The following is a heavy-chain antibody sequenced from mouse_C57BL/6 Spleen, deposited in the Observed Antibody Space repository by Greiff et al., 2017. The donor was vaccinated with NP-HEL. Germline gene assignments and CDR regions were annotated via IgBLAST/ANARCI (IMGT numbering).Heavy chain of an antibody. Sequence: VQLQHSGAELVRPGASVKLSCTASGFNIKDDYMHWVKQRPEQGLEWIGWIDPENGDTEYASKFQGKATITADTSSNTAYLQLSSLTSEDTAVYYCTKLLRYWYFDVWGTGTTVTVSS. CDR1: GFNIKDDY. V-gene: IGHV14-4*01. D-gene: IGHD1-1*01. CDR3: TKLLRYWYFDV. CDR2: IDPENGDT. J-gene: IGHJ1*03.